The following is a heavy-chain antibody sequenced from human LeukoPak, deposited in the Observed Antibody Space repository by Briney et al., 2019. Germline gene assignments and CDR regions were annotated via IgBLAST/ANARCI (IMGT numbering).Heavy chain of an antibody. D-gene: IGHD3-16*02. CDR2: FDPEDGET. V-gene: IGHV1-24*01. CDR3: ATAPYYVWGSYRHVH. CDR1: GYTLTELS. Sequence: ASVKVSCKVSGYTLTELSMHWVRQAPGKGLEWMGGFDPEDGETIYAQKFQGRVTMTEDTSTDTAYMELSSLRSEDTAVYYCATAPYYVWGSYRHVHWGQGTLVTVSS. J-gene: IGHJ4*02.